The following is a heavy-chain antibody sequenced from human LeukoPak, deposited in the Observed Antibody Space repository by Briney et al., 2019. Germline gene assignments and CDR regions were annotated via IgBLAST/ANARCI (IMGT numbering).Heavy chain of an antibody. V-gene: IGHV4-59*05. Sequence: SETLSLTCTVSGGSISSYYWIWIRQPPGRSLEYIGSIFYRESFSYGGTTFYNPSLQSRVTISVDTSKNAFSLRLSSVTAADTAVYYCARQISGNKDYWGQGTLVTVSS. CDR1: GGSISSYY. J-gene: IGHJ4*02. CDR2: IFYRESFSYGGTT. D-gene: IGHD1/OR15-1a*01. CDR3: ARQISGNKDY.